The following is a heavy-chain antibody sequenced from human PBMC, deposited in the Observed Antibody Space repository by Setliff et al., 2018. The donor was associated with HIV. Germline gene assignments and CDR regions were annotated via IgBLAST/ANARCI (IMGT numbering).Heavy chain of an antibody. Sequence: SETLSLTCTVSGYSISSRYYWGWIRQPPGKGLEWIGRIYSSGSTYYQPSLQGRVSMSIDSSKNHFSLSLRYVTAADTAVYYCARSFSGRYFWSGYYTGPDPKGENAFDIWGQGTMVTVSS. D-gene: IGHD3-3*01. J-gene: IGHJ3*02. CDR2: IYSSGST. CDR3: ARSFSGRYFWSGYYTGPDPKGENAFDI. V-gene: IGHV4-38-2*02. CDR1: GYSISSRYY.